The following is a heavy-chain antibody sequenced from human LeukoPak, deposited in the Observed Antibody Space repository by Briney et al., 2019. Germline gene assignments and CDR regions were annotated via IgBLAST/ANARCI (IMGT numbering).Heavy chain of an antibody. D-gene: IGHD6-6*01. CDR1: GYTFANYY. CDR3: ARDLPRIAARPGYYYYGMDV. V-gene: IGHV1-69*13. CDR2: IIPIFGTA. J-gene: IGHJ6*02. Sequence: ASVKVSCKASGYTFANYYMHWVRQAPGQGLEWMGGIIPIFGTANYAHKFQGRVTITADESTSTAYMELSSLRSEDTAVYYCARDLPRIAARPGYYYYGMDVWGQGTTVTVSS.